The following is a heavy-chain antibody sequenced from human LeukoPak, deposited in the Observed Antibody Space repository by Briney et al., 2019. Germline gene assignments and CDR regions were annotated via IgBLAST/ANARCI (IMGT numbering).Heavy chain of an antibody. Sequence: GESLKISCKGSGYSFTSYWIGWVRQMPGKGLEWMGIIYPGDPDTRYSPSFQGQVTISADKSISTAYLQWSSLKASDTAMYYCARRWDFRSSAYYFDYWGQGTLVTVSS. CDR3: ARRWDFRSSAYYFDY. CDR2: IYPGDPDT. CDR1: GYSFTSYW. V-gene: IGHV5-51*01. D-gene: IGHD6-19*01. J-gene: IGHJ4*02.